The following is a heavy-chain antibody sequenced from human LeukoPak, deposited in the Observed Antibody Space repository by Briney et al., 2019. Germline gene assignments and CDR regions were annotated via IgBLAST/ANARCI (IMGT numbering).Heavy chain of an antibody. V-gene: IGHV3-48*03. CDR1: GFTFSNYA. CDR2: ISTSGSSI. J-gene: IGHJ4*02. D-gene: IGHD6-13*01. CDR3: ATSRGSWPDYFDY. Sequence: GGSLRLSCAASGFTFSNYAMNWVRQAPGKGLEWVSYISTSGSSIYYADSVKGRFIISRDNAKNSLYLQMNSLRAEDTAVYYCATSRGSWPDYFDYWGQGTLVTVSS.